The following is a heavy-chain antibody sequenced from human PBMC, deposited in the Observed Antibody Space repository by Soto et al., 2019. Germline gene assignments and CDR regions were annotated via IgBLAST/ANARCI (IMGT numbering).Heavy chain of an antibody. V-gene: IGHV3-23*01. CDR3: AKDFGHYDILIAYPTFGS. CDR1: GFTFRSYA. CDR2: VSRSGDNT. Sequence: PGGSLRLSCAASGFTFRSYAMSWVRQAPGEGLEWVSAVSRSGDNTYHADSVKGRFTISRDNSKNTLYLQMNSLRVEDTAVYYCAKDFGHYDILIAYPTFGSWDQGTLVTVSS. D-gene: IGHD3-9*01. J-gene: IGHJ4*02.